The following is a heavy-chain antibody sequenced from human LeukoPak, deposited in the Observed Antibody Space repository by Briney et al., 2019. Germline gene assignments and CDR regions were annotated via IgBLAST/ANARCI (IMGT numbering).Heavy chain of an antibody. Sequence: GRSLRLSCAASGFTFSSYGMHWVRQAPGKGLEWVAFIWYDGSNKYYADSVKGRFTISRDNSKNTLYLQMNSLRAEDTAVYYCARVHWYYFDYWGQGTLVTVSS. J-gene: IGHJ4*02. V-gene: IGHV3-33*01. CDR3: ARVHWYYFDY. CDR1: GFTFSSYG. CDR2: IWYDGSNK.